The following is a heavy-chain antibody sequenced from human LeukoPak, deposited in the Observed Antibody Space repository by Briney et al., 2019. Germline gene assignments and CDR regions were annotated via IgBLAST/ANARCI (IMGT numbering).Heavy chain of an antibody. CDR1: GYTFTSYD. Sequence: GASVKVSCKASGYTFTSYDISWVRQAPGQGLEWMGRIIPILGIANYAQKFQGRVTITADKSTSTAYMELSSLRSEDTAVYYCARGFMVQGVISAFDIWGQGTVVTVSS. CDR2: IIPILGIA. J-gene: IGHJ3*02. CDR3: ARGFMVQGVISAFDI. V-gene: IGHV1-69*04. D-gene: IGHD3-10*01.